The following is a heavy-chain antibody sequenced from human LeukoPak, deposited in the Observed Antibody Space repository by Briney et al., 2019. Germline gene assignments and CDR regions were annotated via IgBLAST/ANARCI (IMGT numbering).Heavy chain of an antibody. CDR2: IYSGGST. J-gene: IGHJ4*02. CDR1: GFTVSSNY. V-gene: IGHV3-53*05. D-gene: IGHD6-19*01. CDR3: ARDSVAGSLTFDY. Sequence: GGSLRLSCAASGFTVSSNYMSWVRQAPGKGLEWVSVIYSGGSTYYADSVKGRFTISRGNSKNTLYLQMNSLRAEDTAVYYCARDSVAGSLTFDYWGQGTLVTVSS.